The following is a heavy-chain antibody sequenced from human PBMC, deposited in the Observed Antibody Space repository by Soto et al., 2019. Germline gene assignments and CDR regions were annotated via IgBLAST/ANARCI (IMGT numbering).Heavy chain of an antibody. D-gene: IGHD3-16*01. CDR2: IYYTGSS. V-gene: IGHV4-39*01. CDR3: ARQAGAFGYYMDV. CDR1: SGSISSCYYY. Sequence: QLQLQESGPGLVKPSESLSLTCSVSSGSISSCYYYWGWILQPPGKGLEWIGAIYYTGSSYYNPPLQRRVTTSVDTPKNQISLKMSSVTAADTAVDFWARQAGAFGYYMDVWGQGAPVTVSS. J-gene: IGHJ6*03.